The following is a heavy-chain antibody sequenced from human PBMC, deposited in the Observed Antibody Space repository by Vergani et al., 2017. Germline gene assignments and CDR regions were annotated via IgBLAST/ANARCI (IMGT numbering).Heavy chain of an antibody. CDR2: ISSSSSYI. CDR1: GFTFSSYS. CDR3: APSDLGTAMADFDY. Sequence: EVQLVESGGGLVKPGGSLRLSCAASGFTFSSYSMNWVRQAPGKGLEWVSSISSSSSYIYYADSVKGRFTISRDNAKNSLYLQMNSLRAEDTAVYYCAPSDLGTAMADFDYWGQGTLVTVSS. D-gene: IGHD5-18*01. J-gene: IGHJ4*02. V-gene: IGHV3-21*01.